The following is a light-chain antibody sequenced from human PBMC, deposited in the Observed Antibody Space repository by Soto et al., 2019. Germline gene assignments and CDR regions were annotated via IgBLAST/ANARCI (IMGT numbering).Light chain of an antibody. V-gene: IGKV1-5*03. CDR2: KES. CDR3: QQYNSYWT. J-gene: IGKJ1*01. Sequence: DIQMTQSPSTLSASVGDRVTITCRASQSISSWLAWYQQKPGKAPKLLIYKESSLESGVPSRFRGSRSGTDFTLTITLLQPDDFPTYYCQQYNSYWTFGQGTKVQIK. CDR1: QSISSW.